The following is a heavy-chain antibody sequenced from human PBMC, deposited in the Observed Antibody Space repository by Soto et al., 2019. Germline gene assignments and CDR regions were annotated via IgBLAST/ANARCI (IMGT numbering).Heavy chain of an antibody. Sequence: SVKVSCKASGCTCNSYDINWVRQARGQGLEWMGGIIPIVETPKYAQKFQGRVTITADESTNTVYMELSSLRSEDTAMYYCARLSRPNYYDTSGFLKDNWSDPWGQGTLVTVSP. D-gene: IGHD3-22*01. CDR3: ARLSRPNYYDTSGFLKDNWSDP. CDR1: GCTCNSYD. J-gene: IGHJ5*02. CDR2: IIPIVETP. V-gene: IGHV1-69*13.